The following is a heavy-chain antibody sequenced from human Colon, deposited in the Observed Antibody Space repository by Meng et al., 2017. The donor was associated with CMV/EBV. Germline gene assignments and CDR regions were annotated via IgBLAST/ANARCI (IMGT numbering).Heavy chain of an antibody. V-gene: IGHV3-23*01. CDR3: ARDPIAHAGSYFDS. D-gene: IGHD2-15*01. CDR2: LGGSGGIT. J-gene: IGHJ4*02. CDR1: GFTFSYYA. Sequence: GGSLRLSCTASGFTFSYYAMSWVRQVPGKGLEWVAGLGGSGGITLYADSVKGRFTISRDFSKNTLYLQMTGLRADDSALYFCARDPIAHAGSYFDSWGQGTLVTVSS.